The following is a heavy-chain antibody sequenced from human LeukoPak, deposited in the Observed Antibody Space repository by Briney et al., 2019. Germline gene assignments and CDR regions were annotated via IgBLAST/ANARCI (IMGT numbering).Heavy chain of an antibody. CDR2: IYPGDSDT. Sequence: GESLKISCKGSGYSFTSYWIGWVRQMPGKGLEWMGIIYPGDSDTRYSPSFQGQVTISADKSISTAYLQWSSLKASDTAMYYCARRHNYDILTGYYDYWGQGTLVTVSS. CDR3: ARRHNYDILTGYYDY. V-gene: IGHV5-51*01. CDR1: GYSFTSYW. J-gene: IGHJ4*02. D-gene: IGHD3-9*01.